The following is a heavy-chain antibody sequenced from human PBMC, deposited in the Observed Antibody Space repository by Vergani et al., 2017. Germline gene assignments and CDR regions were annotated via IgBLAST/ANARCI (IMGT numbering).Heavy chain of an antibody. D-gene: IGHD2-15*01. CDR2: IRSDESRR. Sequence: VQLVESGGGLVKPGGSLRLSCAASGFTFSDFSMSWVRQAPGKGLEWVASIRSDESRRYYGDSMEVPCTISRDNSKNTLYLQMKSLKPEDTAVYYCAKEGGGYCSGGTCYPEYWGQGTLVIVSS. J-gene: IGHJ4*02. CDR3: AKEGGGYCSGGTCYPEY. CDR1: GFTFSDFS. V-gene: IGHV3-30*02.